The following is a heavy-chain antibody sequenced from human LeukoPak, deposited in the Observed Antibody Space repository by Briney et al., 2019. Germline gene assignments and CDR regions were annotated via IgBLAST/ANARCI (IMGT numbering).Heavy chain of an antibody. Sequence: SSETLSLTCTVSGGSISSGGYYWSWIRQHPGKGLEWIGYIYYSGSTYYNPSLKSRVTISVDTSKNQFSLKLSSVTAADTAVYYCARGSGYDVDYWGQGTLVTVSS. CDR1: GGSISSGGYY. CDR2: IYYSGST. CDR3: ARGSGYDVDY. D-gene: IGHD5-12*01. J-gene: IGHJ4*02. V-gene: IGHV4-31*03.